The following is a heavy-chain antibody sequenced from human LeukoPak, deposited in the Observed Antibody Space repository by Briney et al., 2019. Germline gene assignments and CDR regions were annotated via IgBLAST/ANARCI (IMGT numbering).Heavy chain of an antibody. D-gene: IGHD2-2*01. V-gene: IGHV3-74*01. CDR3: ARGLGSTSDLSGY. CDR1: GFTFSSYW. Sequence: PGGSLRLSCAASGFTFSSYWMHWVRQAPGEGPVWVSRINSDGSSTSYADSVKGRFTISRDNAKNTLYLQMNSLRAEDTAVYYCARGLGSTSDLSGYWGQGTLVTVSS. CDR2: INSDGSST. J-gene: IGHJ4*02.